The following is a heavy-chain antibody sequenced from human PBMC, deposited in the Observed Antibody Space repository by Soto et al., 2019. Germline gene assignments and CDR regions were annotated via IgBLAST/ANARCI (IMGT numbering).Heavy chain of an antibody. CDR3: GRRPYYYDSPGPPR. CDR1: GGSISSSSYY. Sequence: QLQLQESGPGLVKPSETLSLTCTVSGGSISSSSYYWDWIRQPPGKGLEWIGSIYYRGGTYYNPSLQSRVTLSGDTSKNQFPLNPSSVTAADTALYYCGRRPYYYDSPGPPRWGQGMLVTVSS. D-gene: IGHD3-9*01. V-gene: IGHV4-39*01. CDR2: IYYRGGT. J-gene: IGHJ4*02.